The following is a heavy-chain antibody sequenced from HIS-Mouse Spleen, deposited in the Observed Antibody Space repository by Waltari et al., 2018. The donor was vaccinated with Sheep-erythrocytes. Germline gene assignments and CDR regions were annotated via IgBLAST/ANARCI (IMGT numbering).Heavy chain of an antibody. CDR2: IYYSGST. V-gene: IGHV4-39*01. Sequence: QLQLQESGPGLVKPSETLSLTCTVSGGSISSSSYYWGWIRQPPGKGLEWIGSIYYSGSTYYNPSLKSRVTISVDTSKNQFSLKLSSVTAADTAVYNCARLYYYDSSGYYFDYWGQGTLVTVSS. CDR3: ARLYYYDSSGYYFDY. D-gene: IGHD3-22*01. J-gene: IGHJ4*02. CDR1: GGSISSSSYY.